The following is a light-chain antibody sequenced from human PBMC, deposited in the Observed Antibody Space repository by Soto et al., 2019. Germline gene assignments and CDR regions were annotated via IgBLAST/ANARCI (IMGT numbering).Light chain of an antibody. CDR2: DAS. V-gene: IGKV3-11*01. CDR1: QSVSSY. Sequence: EIVLTQSPATLYLSPGERATLSCRASQSVSSYLAWYQQKPGQAPRLLIYDASHRATAIPARFSGSGSGTDFTLTISSLEPEDFAVYYCQQRSNWPPYTFGQGTKLEIK. J-gene: IGKJ2*01. CDR3: QQRSNWPPYT.